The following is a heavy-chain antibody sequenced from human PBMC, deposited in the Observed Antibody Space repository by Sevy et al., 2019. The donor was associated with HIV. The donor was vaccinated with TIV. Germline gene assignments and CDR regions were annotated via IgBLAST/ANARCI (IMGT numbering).Heavy chain of an antibody. D-gene: IGHD1-26*01. J-gene: IGHJ2*01. CDR3: ARESGSNWYFDL. Sequence: GGSLRLSCAASGFTFSSYGMHWVRQAPGKGLEWVVVIFYDGTNKYYVDSVKGRVTISRENSKNTLYLQMNSLRAEDTAVYYCARESGSNWYFDLWGRGTLVTVSS. CDR1: GFTFSSYG. V-gene: IGHV3-33*01. CDR2: IFYDGTNK.